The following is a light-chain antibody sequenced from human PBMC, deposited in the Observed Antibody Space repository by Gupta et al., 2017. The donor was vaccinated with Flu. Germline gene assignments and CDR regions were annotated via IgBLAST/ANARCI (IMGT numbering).Light chain of an antibody. CDR3: AAWDDTLSAWE. CDR2: RNN. J-gene: IGLJ3*02. CDR1: TSNIGKNF. Sequence: RVTIYGSGSTSNIGKNFGYWYQQLPGTAPKLLIFRNNQRTSGVPNRFSGSKSGTSASLAIDWHRSEDEADYYCAAWDDTLSAWEFGRGTKLTVL. V-gene: IGLV1-47*01.